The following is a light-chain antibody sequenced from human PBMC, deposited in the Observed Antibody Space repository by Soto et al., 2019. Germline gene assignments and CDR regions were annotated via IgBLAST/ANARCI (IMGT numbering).Light chain of an antibody. Sequence: QSALTQPASVSGSPGQSITISCTGTSSDVGGSKYVSWYQQHPGEAPKLMIYDVSYRPSGISNRFSGSKSGNTASLTISGLQAEGEADYFCSSFGGSSTLFGGGTKLTVL. CDR3: SSFGGSSTL. CDR2: DVS. V-gene: IGLV2-14*01. CDR1: SSDVGGSKY. J-gene: IGLJ2*01.